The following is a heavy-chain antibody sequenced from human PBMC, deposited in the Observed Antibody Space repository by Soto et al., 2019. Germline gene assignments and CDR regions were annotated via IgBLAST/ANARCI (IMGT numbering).Heavy chain of an antibody. J-gene: IGHJ1*01. CDR2: TYYKSKWFY. V-gene: IGHV6-1*01. D-gene: IGHD2-21*02. Sequence: PSQTLSLTCDISGDSVSSDSTAWNWIRQSPSRGLEWLGRTYYKSKWFYNYAVSVRSRIAIKSDTSKNQFSLQLNSMTTEDTAVYFRATGDQCLLCWGQRTLFTVSS. CDR1: GDSVSSDSTA. CDR3: ATGDQCLLC.